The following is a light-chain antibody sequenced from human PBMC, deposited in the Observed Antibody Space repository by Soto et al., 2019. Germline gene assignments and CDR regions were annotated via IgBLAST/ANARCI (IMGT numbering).Light chain of an antibody. J-gene: IGKJ1*01. CDR2: GAS. CDR1: QAIGTW. V-gene: IGKV1-5*01. CDR3: QQYTNYSPT. Sequence: DIQMTQSPSTLSASVGDAVTITCRASQAIGTWLAWYQQKPGKAPNLLIYGASTFESGVPSRFSGSGSGTESTLTISSLLPDDVATYYCQQYTNYSPTFGQGTRVEIK.